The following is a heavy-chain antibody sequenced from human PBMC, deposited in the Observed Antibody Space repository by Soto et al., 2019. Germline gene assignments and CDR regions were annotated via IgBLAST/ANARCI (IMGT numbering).Heavy chain of an antibody. CDR1: GASLRSGSYY. J-gene: IGHJ4*02. D-gene: IGHD3-10*01. CDR2: ISHSGRT. V-gene: IGHV4-61*01. Sequence: SETLSLTCTVPGASLRSGSYYWSWIRQPPGKGLEWIGYISHSGRTNYDPSLKSRLTMSVDTSQNQFSLQLNSVTAADTAVYYCSYGSSFDYWGQGTLVTVSS. CDR3: SYGSSFDY.